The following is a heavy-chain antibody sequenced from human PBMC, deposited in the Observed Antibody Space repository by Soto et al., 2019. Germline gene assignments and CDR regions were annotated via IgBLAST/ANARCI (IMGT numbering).Heavy chain of an antibody. D-gene: IGHD3-3*01. CDR1: GGSLSNYY. CDR2: VHYSGGT. V-gene: IGHV4-34*01. Sequence: SETLSLTCAVYGGSLSNYYWNRIRQPPGKGLEWIGEVHYSGGTGYNPSLRNRVTISIDRSKNQFSLEMKSVTAADTAIYYCTRGFSGAPTDYWGQGALVTVSS. J-gene: IGHJ4*02. CDR3: TRGFSGAPTDY.